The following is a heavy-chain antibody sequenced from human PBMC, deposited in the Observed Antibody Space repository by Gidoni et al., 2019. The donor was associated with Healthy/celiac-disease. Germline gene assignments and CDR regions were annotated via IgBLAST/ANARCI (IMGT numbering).Heavy chain of an antibody. CDR3: ARDPYALI. CDR2: IREYNGNT. D-gene: IGHD3-16*01. CDR1: GYTFTSYG. Sequence: QVPLVQSAAEVKKPGASVTVSCKASGYTFTSYGISWVRQATGQGLEWMGWIREYNGNTKYAQKLQGRVNMTTDTSTSTAYMELRSLRSDDTTGYYCARDPYALIWGQGTMVTVSS. J-gene: IGHJ3*02. V-gene: IGHV1-18*01.